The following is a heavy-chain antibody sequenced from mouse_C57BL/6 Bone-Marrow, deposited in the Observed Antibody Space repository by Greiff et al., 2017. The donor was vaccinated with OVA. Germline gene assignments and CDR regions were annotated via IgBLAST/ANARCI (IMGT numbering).Heavy chain of an antibody. D-gene: IGHD2-2*01. V-gene: IGHV5-9-1*02. CDR3: TGYGYDLAWFAY. J-gene: IGHJ3*01. Sequence: EVQRVESGEGLVKPGGSLKLSCAASGFTFSSYAMSWVRQTPEKRLEWVAYISSGGDYISYADTVKGRFTISRDNARNTLYLQMSSLKSEDTAMYYCTGYGYDLAWFAYWGQGTLVTVSA. CDR2: ISSGGDYI. CDR1: GFTFSSYA.